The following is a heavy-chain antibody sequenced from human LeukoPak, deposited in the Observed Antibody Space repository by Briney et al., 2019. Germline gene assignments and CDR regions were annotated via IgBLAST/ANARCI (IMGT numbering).Heavy chain of an antibody. CDR3: ARLTPLVGATNGAFFDY. V-gene: IGHV3-48*02. Sequence: PGGSLRLSCAASGFTLSSYSMNWVRQAPGKGLEWVSYISSSSSSISYADSVRGRFTISRDNAKNSLYLQMNSLRDEDTAVYYCARLTPLVGATNGAFFDYWGQGTLVTVSS. CDR1: GFTLSSYS. J-gene: IGHJ4*02. CDR2: ISSSSSSI. D-gene: IGHD1-26*01.